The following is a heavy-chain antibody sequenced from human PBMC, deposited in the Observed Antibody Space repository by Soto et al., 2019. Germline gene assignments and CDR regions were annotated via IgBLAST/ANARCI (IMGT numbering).Heavy chain of an antibody. CDR2: IYSGGST. CDR3: ATLMVATQYYFDY. J-gene: IGHJ4*02. D-gene: IGHD5-12*01. V-gene: IGHV3-53*01. CDR1: GFTVSSNY. Sequence: GGSLRLSCAASGFTVSSNYMSWVRQAPGKGLEWVSVIYSGGSTYYADSVKGRFTISRENSKNTLYLQMNSLRAEDTAVYYCATLMVATQYYFDYWGQGTLVTVSS.